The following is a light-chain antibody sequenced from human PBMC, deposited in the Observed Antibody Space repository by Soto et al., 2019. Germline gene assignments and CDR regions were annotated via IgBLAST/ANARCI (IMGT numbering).Light chain of an antibody. CDR3: QQYDNTPLT. J-gene: IGKJ1*01. V-gene: IGKV4-1*01. Sequence: DIVLTQSPDSLAVSLGERATINCKSSQSVFYSSNNKNYLAWYQQKPGQPPKLLIYWASTRESGVPDRCSGSGSGTDFTLTISSLQAEDVAVYYCQQYDNTPLTCGQGTKVEIK. CDR1: QSVFYSSNNKNY. CDR2: WAS.